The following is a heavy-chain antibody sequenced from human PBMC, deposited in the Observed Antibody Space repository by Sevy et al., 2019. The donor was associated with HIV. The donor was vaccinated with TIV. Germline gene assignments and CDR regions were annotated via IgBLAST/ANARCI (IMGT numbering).Heavy chain of an antibody. D-gene: IGHD1-26*01. CDR1: GFTFSSYT. CDR2: ISYDGSRK. CDR3: ARDLALSGSYSWLAY. J-gene: IGHJ4*02. V-gene: IGHV3-30*14. Sequence: GGSLRLSCAASGFTFSSYTMHWVRQAPGKGLEWVAFISYDGSRKYYADSVKGRFTISRDNSKNMLYLQMNNLRAEDTAVFYCARDLALSGSYSWLAYWGQGTLVTVSS.